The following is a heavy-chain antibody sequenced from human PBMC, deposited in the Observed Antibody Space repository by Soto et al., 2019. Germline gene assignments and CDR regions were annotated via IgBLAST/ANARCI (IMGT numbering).Heavy chain of an antibody. V-gene: IGHV3-33*01. J-gene: IGHJ4*02. CDR2: IWFDGSNK. CDR3: ATTGPY. Sequence: QVQLVESGGGVIQPGRSLRLSCAASGFTFSSYGMHWVRQAPGKGLEWVAVIWFDGSNKFYEDFVKGRFTISRDNSKNTVSLQTNSLRDEDSAAYYCATTGPYWGQGTLVTVSS. CDR1: GFTFSSYG.